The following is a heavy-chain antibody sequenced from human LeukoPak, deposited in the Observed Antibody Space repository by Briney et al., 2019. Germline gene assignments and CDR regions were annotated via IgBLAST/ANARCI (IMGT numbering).Heavy chain of an antibody. Sequence: GGSLRLSCAASGFTFNIYAMGWVRQAPGKGLEWVSTVSSGGNIYYADSVQGRFTISRDNSKNTVYLQMNSLRGEDTAIYYCAKESATIWGQGTLVTVSS. CDR3: AKESATI. CDR1: GFTFNIYA. CDR2: VSSGGNI. D-gene: IGHD5-24*01. V-gene: IGHV3-23*01. J-gene: IGHJ4*02.